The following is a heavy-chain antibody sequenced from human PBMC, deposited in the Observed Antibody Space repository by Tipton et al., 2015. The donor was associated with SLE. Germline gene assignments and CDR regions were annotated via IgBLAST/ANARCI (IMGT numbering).Heavy chain of an antibody. CDR1: GGSFSGYY. Sequence: TLSLTCAVYGGSFSGYYWSWIRQPPGKGLEWIGETNHSGSTNYNPSLKSRVTISVDTSKNQFSLKLSSVTAADTAVYYCAVGYCESTSCQREYYHHWGQGTLVTVSS. V-gene: IGHV4-34*01. CDR3: AVGYCESTSCQREYYHH. CDR2: TNHSGST. D-gene: IGHD2-2*01. J-gene: IGHJ1*01.